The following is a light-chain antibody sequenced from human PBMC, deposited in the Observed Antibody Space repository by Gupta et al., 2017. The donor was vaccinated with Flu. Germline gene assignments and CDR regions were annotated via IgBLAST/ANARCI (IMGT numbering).Light chain of an antibody. Sequence: VTLGQAASISCRSSQSLVYKNGITYLNWFQQRPGQSPRRLIYEVSKRDPGVPDRFSGSGSVTDFTLKISRVEAEDVGVYFCMRCAHPPTFGPGTMMEI. CDR3: MRCAHPPT. CDR2: EVS. CDR1: QSLVYKNGITY. V-gene: IGKV2-30*01. J-gene: IGKJ2*01.